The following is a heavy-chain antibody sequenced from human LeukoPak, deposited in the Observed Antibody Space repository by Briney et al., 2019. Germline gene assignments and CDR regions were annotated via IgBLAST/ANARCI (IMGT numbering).Heavy chain of an antibody. Sequence: SETLSLTCAVYGGSFSGYYWSWIRQPPGKGLERIGEINHSGSTNYNPSLKSRVTISVDTSKNQFSLKLSSVTAADTAVYYCARAYYDFWSGYWKNYYYGMDVWGQGTTVTVSS. D-gene: IGHD3-3*01. CDR2: INHSGST. J-gene: IGHJ6*02. V-gene: IGHV4-34*01. CDR1: GGSFSGYY. CDR3: ARAYYDFWSGYWKNYYYGMDV.